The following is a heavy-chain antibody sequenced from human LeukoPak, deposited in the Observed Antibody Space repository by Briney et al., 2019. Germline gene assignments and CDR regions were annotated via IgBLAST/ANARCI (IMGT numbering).Heavy chain of an antibody. V-gene: IGHV1-2*02. CDR2: INPNRGGT. CDR3: ARGGSATVTHYYYYYYMDV. D-gene: IGHD4-11*01. CDR1: GYTFTGYY. J-gene: IGHJ6*03. Sequence: ASVKVSCKASGYTFTGYYMHWVRQAPGQGLEWMGWINPNRGGTNYAQKFQGRVTMTRDTSISTAYMELSSLRSEDTAVYYCARGGSATVTHYYYYYYMDVWGKGTTVTVSS.